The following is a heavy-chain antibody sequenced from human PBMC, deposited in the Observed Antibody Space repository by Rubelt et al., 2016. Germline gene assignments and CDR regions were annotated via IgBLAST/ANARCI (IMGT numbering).Heavy chain of an antibody. CDR1: GYTFTSYL. CDR2: INPNGGNT. CDR3: AREIIAAAGFDY. Sequence: QVQLVQSGAEVKRPGASVKVSCKASGYTFTSYLMVWVRQAPGQGLECLGTINPNGGNTNYAQNFQGRVAMTRDTATSTVYVELSSLRSEDTAVYYCAREIIAAAGFDYWGQGTLVTVSS. J-gene: IGHJ4*02. V-gene: IGHV1-46*01. D-gene: IGHD6-25*01.